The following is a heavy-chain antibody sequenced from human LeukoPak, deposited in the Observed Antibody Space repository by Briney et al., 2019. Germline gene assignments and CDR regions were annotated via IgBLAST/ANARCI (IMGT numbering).Heavy chain of an antibody. CDR2: IYSSGSN. Sequence: SETLSPTCTVSGGSISGYFWSWIRQPAGKGLEWIGRIYSSGSNNYNPSLKSRVTMSLDTSKNHLSLNLSSVTAADTAVYYCAREPTSGREPTSGRPLDYWGQGTLVTVSS. D-gene: IGHD5-12*01. CDR3: AREPTSGREPTSGRPLDY. CDR1: GGSISGYF. V-gene: IGHV4-4*07. J-gene: IGHJ4*02.